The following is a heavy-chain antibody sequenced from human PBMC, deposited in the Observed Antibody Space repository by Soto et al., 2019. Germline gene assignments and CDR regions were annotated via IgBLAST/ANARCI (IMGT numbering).Heavy chain of an antibody. CDR3: AREHSSSWRFDY. J-gene: IGHJ4*02. CDR1: GYTFTSYD. D-gene: IGHD6-13*01. V-gene: IGHV1-8*01. CDR2: MNPNSGNT. Sequence: QVQLVQSGAEVKKPGASVKVSCKASGYTFTSYDINWVRQATGQGLEWMGWMNPNSGNTGFAQKFQGXVPXXRXASISTAYMELSSLRSEDTAVYYCAREHSSSWRFDYWGQGTLVTVSS.